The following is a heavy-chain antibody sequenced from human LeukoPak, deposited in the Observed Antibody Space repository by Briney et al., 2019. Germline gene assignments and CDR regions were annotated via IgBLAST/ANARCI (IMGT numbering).Heavy chain of an antibody. J-gene: IGHJ4*02. V-gene: IGHV3-21*01. D-gene: IGHD6-13*01. CDR1: GFTFSSYS. Sequence: GGSLRLSCAASGFTFSSYSMNWVRQAPGKGLEWVPSISSSGSYIYYADSVKGRFTISRDNAKNSLYLQMNSLRAEDTAVYYCARDGLSSWYLGDLDYWGQGTLVTVSS. CDR2: ISSSGSYI. CDR3: ARDGLSSWYLGDLDY.